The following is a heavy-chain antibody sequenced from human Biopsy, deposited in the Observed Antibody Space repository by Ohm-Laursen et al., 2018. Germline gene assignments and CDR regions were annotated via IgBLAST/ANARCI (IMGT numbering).Heavy chain of an antibody. J-gene: IGHJ4*02. V-gene: IGHV3-7*01. CDR3: ARDPGWGALDY. CDR2: INSDGTQK. Sequence: SLRLSCAASGFAFSRSWMSWLRQTSGKGLEWVANINSDGTQKFYVDSVQGRFTISRNNTGNSVSLQMNSLRVDDTAVYFCARDPGWGALDYWGRGTLVTVSS. D-gene: IGHD3-10*01. CDR1: GFAFSRSW.